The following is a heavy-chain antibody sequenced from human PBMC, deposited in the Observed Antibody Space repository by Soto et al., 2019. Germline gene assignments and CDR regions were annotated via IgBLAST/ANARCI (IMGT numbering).Heavy chain of an antibody. D-gene: IGHD6-19*01. J-gene: IGHJ6*02. CDR2: MRASGGTT. V-gene: IGHV3-23*01. CDR3: AKVPSSGQPSYPTARDF. CDR1: GFTLSHFA. Sequence: EGQILQSGGGVVQPGGSLRLSCAASGFTLSHFAMRWVRQAPGKGLEWVADMRASGGTTYYADSVKGRVNISRDKSKNTLYLEKKNLGEEESAVYYCAKVPSSGQPSYPTARDFWGQGPTVTIS.